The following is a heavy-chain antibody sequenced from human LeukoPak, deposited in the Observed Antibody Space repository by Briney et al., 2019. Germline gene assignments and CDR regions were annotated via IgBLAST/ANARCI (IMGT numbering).Heavy chain of an antibody. CDR3: ARDGKDSSSWSGEPRPSDY. CDR1: GFTFSSHS. V-gene: IGHV3-21*01. CDR2: ISSSSSYI. Sequence: PGGSLRLSCAASGFTFSSHSMNWVRQAPGKGLEWVSSISSSSSYIYYADSVKGRFTISRDNAKNSLYLQMNSLRAEDTAVYYCARDGKDSSSWSGEPRPSDYWGQGTLVTVSS. D-gene: IGHD6-13*01. J-gene: IGHJ4*02.